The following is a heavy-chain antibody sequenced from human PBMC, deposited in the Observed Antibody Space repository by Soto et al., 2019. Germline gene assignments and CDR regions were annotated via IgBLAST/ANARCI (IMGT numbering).Heavy chain of an antibody. Sequence: EVQLLESGGGLVQPGGSLRLSCAASGFTFSSYAMSWVRQAPGKGLEWVSAISGSGGSTYYADSVEGRFTISRDNSKNTLYLQMNSLRAEDTAVYYCATLRWTPYYFDYWGQGTLVTVSS. CDR2: ISGSGGST. D-gene: IGHD2-15*01. J-gene: IGHJ4*02. V-gene: IGHV3-23*01. CDR3: ATLRWTPYYFDY. CDR1: GFTFSSYA.